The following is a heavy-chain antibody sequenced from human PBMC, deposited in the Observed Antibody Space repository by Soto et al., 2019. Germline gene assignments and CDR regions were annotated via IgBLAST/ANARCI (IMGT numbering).Heavy chain of an antibody. D-gene: IGHD4-17*01. V-gene: IGHV1-69*01. J-gene: IGHJ6*02. CDR2: MIPIFGTA. CDR3: ARALRVTVTIVYDMDV. Sequence: QVQLVQSGAEVKKPGSSVKVSCKASGGTFSSYAISWVRQAPGQGLEWMGGMIPIFGTANYAQKFQGKVTITADESTSTAYMELSRLRSEDTAVYYCARALRVTVTIVYDMDVWGQGTTVTVSS. CDR1: GGTFSSYA.